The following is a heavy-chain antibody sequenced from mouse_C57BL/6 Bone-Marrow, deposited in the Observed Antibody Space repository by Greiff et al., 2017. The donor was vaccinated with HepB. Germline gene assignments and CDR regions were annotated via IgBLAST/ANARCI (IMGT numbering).Heavy chain of an antibody. D-gene: IGHD3-2*02. V-gene: IGHV1-66*01. CDR2: IYPGSGNT. Sequence: VQLQQSGPELVKPGASVKISCKASGYSFTSYYIHWVKQRPGQGLEWIGWIYPGSGNTKYNEKFKGKATLTADTSSSTAYMQLSSLTSEDSAVYYCALDSSGQVPWFAYWGQGTLVTVSA. CDR1: GYSFTSYY. J-gene: IGHJ3*01. CDR3: ALDSSGQVPWFAY.